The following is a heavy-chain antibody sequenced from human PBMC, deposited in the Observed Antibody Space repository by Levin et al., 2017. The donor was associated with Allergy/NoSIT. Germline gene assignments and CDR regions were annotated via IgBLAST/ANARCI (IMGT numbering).Heavy chain of an antibody. CDR2: ISAYNGDR. CDR3: ARDLGDGYNKWFDY. Sequence: ASVKVSCKASGYSFTSFGISWVRQAPGQGLEWMGWISAYNGDRNYAQKFQGRVTMTTDTSTSTAYMELRSLRSDDTAVYYCARDLGDGYNKWFDYWGQGTLVTVSS. V-gene: IGHV1-18*01. CDR1: GYSFTSFG. D-gene: IGHD5-24*01. J-gene: IGHJ4*02.